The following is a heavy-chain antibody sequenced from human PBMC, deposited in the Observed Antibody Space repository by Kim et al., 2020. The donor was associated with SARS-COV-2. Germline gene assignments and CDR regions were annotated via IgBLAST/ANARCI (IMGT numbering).Heavy chain of an antibody. D-gene: IGHD3-22*01. J-gene: IGHJ4*02. Sequence: KFQGRVTITRDTSASTAYMELSSLRSEDTAVYYCAGGYYYDSSGYTHFDYWGQGTLVTVSS. V-gene: IGHV1-3*01. CDR3: AGGYYYDSSGYTHFDY.